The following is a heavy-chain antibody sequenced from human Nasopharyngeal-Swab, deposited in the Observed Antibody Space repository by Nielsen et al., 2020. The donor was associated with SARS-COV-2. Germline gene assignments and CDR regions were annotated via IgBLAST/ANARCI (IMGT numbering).Heavy chain of an antibody. V-gene: IGHV1-69*13. D-gene: IGHD2-2*01. J-gene: IGHJ6*03. CDR1: GGIFSSYA. CDR2: IIPIFGTA. CDR3: ARDEMVVPAAKFNYYYYMDV. Sequence: SVKVSCKASGGIFSSYAISWVRQAPGQGLEWMGGIIPIFGTANYAQKFQGRVTITADESTSTAYMELSSLRSEDTAVYYCARDEMVVPAAKFNYYYYMDVWGKGTTVTVSS.